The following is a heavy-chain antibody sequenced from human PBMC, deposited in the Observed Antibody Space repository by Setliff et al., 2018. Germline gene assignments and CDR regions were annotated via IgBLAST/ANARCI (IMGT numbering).Heavy chain of an antibody. CDR3: ARVGCAGVLCYNHDYYYAMDV. Sequence: SETLSLTCTVSGDSISRGNYYWSWIRQPPGKGLEWIGYIYHSGSTFYNPSLKSRVTISVDTSKNQVSLKLSSVTAADTAVYYCARVGCAGVLCYNHDYYYAMDVWGQGTTVTVSS. V-gene: IGHV4-30-4*08. CDR2: IYHSGST. J-gene: IGHJ6*02. CDR1: GDSISRGNYY. D-gene: IGHD2-8*02.